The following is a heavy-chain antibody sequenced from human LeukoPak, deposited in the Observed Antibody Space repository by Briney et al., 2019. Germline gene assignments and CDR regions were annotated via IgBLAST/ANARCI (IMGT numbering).Heavy chain of an antibody. CDR2: IYSSDNT. D-gene: IGHD3-16*01. J-gene: IGHJ4*02. V-gene: IGHV3-66*02. CDR3: AGRRVLDAFFDY. CDR1: GFTVSGNY. Sequence: QPGGSLILSCAASGFTVSGNYMSWVRQAPGKGLEWVSVIYSSDNTYYIDSVKGRFTISRDNSKNTLYLQMNSLRAEDTAVYYCAGRRVLDAFFDYWGQGTLVTVSS.